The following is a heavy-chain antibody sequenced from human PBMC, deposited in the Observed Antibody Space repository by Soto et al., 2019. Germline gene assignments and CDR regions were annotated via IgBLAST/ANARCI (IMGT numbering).Heavy chain of an antibody. Sequence: GASVKVSGKTSGYNFTNFDINWVRQAPGRGLVWMGWMNPSSGETGSAQNFQGRVTMTRDISTRTFFIQLTSLRSEDTAIYYCARLAEYCNGIKCYSNFDFWGRGTQVTVSS. CDR3: ARLAEYCNGIKCYSNFDF. J-gene: IGHJ4*01. CDR1: GYNFTNFD. D-gene: IGHD2-15*01. V-gene: IGHV1-8*01. CDR2: MNPSSGET.